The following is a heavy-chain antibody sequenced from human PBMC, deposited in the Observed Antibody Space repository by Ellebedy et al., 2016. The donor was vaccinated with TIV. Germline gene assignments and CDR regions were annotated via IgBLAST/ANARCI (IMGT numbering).Heavy chain of an antibody. CDR3: ARDGDSSSVLYNWFDP. Sequence: SVKVSCXASGGTFSTYAINWVRQPPGQGLQWMGGIIPISGTTKYAQKFQGRVTITADKSTSTAYMELSSLRSEDTAVYYCARDGDSSSVLYNWFDPWGQGTLVTVSS. CDR1: GGTFSTYA. D-gene: IGHD6-6*01. J-gene: IGHJ5*02. V-gene: IGHV1-69*06. CDR2: IIPISGTT.